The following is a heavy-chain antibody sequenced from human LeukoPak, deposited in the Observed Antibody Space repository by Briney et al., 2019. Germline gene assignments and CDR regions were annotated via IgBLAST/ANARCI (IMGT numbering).Heavy chain of an antibody. Sequence: PSQTLSLTCTVSGGSISSHYWSWIRQPPGKGLEWIGYIYYSGSTNYNPSLKSRVTISVDTSKNQFSLKLSSVTAADTAVYYCARDMGVIWGQGTLVTVSS. J-gene: IGHJ4*02. V-gene: IGHV4-59*11. CDR2: IYYSGST. CDR1: GGSISSHY. CDR3: ARDMGVI. D-gene: IGHD2-8*01.